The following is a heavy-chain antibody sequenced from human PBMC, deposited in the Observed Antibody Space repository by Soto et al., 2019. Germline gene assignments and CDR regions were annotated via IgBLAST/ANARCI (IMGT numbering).Heavy chain of an antibody. Sequence: QVQLQESGPGLVKPSQTLSLTCTVSGGSISSGGYYWTWIRQHPGKGLEWIGYIYDSGSTYYNPSLKSRVTISVDTSKNQLSLKLSSVTAADTVVYYCASLTSPRVTTKLVDYWGQGTLVTVSS. CDR2: IYDSGST. J-gene: IGHJ4*02. D-gene: IGHD4-17*01. V-gene: IGHV4-31*03. CDR1: GGSISSGGYY. CDR3: ASLTSPRVTTKLVDY.